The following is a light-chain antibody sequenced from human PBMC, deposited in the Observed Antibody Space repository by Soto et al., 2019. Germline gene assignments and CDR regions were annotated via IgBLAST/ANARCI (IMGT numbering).Light chain of an antibody. Sequence: DIQMTQSPSSLSASVGDRVTITCQASEVISQYLNWYQQKPGKAPKLLIYDASNLEAGAPSRFSVSGSGTDFTLTISRLQPDDFATYYCQQYGTLPLTFGPGTKVDVK. J-gene: IGKJ3*01. CDR3: QQYGTLPLT. V-gene: IGKV1-33*01. CDR1: EVISQY. CDR2: DAS.